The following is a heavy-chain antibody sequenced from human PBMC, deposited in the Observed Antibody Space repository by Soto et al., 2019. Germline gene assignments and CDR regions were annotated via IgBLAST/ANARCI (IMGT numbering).Heavy chain of an antibody. J-gene: IGHJ4*02. Sequence: SETLSLTCAVSGGSISSSNWWSWVRQPPGKGLEWIGEIYHSGSTNYNPSLKSRVTISVDKSKNQFSLKLSSVTAADTAVYYCARSLTNWNYYFDYWGQGTLVTVSS. CDR1: GGSISSSNW. V-gene: IGHV4-4*02. D-gene: IGHD1-7*01. CDR2: IYHSGST. CDR3: ARSLTNWNYYFDY.